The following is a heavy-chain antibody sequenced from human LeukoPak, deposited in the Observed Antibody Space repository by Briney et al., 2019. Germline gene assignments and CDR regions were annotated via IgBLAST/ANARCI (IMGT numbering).Heavy chain of an antibody. J-gene: IGHJ1*01. CDR3: AKDRGSASGLDFHH. CDR2: ISGSGGTT. CDR1: GFTFSSYA. Sequence: GGSLRLSCAASGFTFSSYAMSWVRQAPGKGLEWVSTISGSGGTTYYADSVKGRFAISRDNSKSTLYLQMNSLRVEDTAVYYCAKDRGSASGLDFHHWGQGTLVTVSS. V-gene: IGHV3-23*01. D-gene: IGHD6-6*01.